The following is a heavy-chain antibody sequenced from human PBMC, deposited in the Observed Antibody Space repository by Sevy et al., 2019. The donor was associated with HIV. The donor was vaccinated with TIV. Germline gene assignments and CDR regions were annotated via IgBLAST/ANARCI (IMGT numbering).Heavy chain of an antibody. CDR2: ISNSGNTI. J-gene: IGHJ4*02. D-gene: IGHD4-17*01. Sequence: GGSLRLSCTASGFTFSTYEMNWVRQAPGKGLEWVSYISNSGNTIYYTDSVKGRFNISSDNAKNSLYLQMNSLRAADTAVYYCARDLPPSATTVAHFDYWGRGTLVTVSS. CDR3: ARDLPPSATTVAHFDY. CDR1: GFTFSTYE. V-gene: IGHV3-48*03.